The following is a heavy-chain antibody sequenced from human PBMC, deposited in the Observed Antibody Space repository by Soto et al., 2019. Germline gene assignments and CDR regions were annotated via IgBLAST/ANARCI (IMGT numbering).Heavy chain of an antibody. Sequence: QVHLVESGGGVVQPGTSLRLSCAASGLTFSNYAMHWVRQAPGKGLEWVAFISYDGTNRCYPDSVKGRFTISRDNSKNTLYLQMNSLKYEDTAVYYCARESSSTVTTGGGGSAKDYWGQGTLVTVSS. CDR2: ISYDGTNR. D-gene: IGHD4-17*01. V-gene: IGHV3-30-3*01. CDR1: GLTFSNYA. J-gene: IGHJ4*02. CDR3: ARESSSTVTTGGGGSAKDY.